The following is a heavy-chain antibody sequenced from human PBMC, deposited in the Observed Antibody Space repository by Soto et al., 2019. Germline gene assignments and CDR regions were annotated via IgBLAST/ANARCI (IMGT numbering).Heavy chain of an antibody. CDR2: IHHSGST. CDR3: ARQGFGQLHGLVDV. J-gene: IGHJ6*02. D-gene: IGHD3-10*01. V-gene: IGHV4-59*08. CDR1: GGSITSHY. Sequence: QVQLQESGPGLVKPSETLSLTCSVSGGSITSHYCSWFRQPPGKGLEWIGYIHHSGSTSYNPSLKSRVTMSVDTSKNQFSLKVSSVTAADMALYYCARQGFGQLHGLVDVWGPGTTVTVSS.